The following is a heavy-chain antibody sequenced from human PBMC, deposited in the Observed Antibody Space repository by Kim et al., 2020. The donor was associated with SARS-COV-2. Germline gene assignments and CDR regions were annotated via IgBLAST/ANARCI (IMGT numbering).Heavy chain of an antibody. J-gene: IGHJ4*02. V-gene: IGHV3-21*01. D-gene: IGHD2-2*01. CDR2: ISSSSSYI. CDR3: ARDENQYCSSTSCYFTPEFDY. CDR1: GFTFSSYS. Sequence: GGSLRLSCAASGFTFSSYSMNWVRQAPGKGLEWVSSISSSSSYIYYADSVKGRFTISRDNAKNSLYLQMNSLRAEDTAVYYCARDENQYCSSTSCYFTPEFDYWGQGTLVTVSS.